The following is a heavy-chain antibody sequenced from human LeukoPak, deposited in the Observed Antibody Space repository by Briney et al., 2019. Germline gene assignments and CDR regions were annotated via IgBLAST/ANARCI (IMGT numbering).Heavy chain of an antibody. CDR1: GGSINSYC. D-gene: IGHD6-19*01. Sequence: SETLSLTCIVSGGSINSYCWSWIRQPPGKGLEWVGYIHYSGSTMFNPSLKSRVTISIATSKNQFSLKLSSVTAADTAVYYCARGGWYPESFQHWGQGALVTVSS. J-gene: IGHJ1*01. CDR2: IHYSGST. V-gene: IGHV4-59*01. CDR3: ARGGWYPESFQH.